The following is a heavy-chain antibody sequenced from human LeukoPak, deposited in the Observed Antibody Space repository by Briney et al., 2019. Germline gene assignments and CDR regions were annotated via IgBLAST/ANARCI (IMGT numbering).Heavy chain of an antibody. Sequence: SPTLSLTYAISGDSVSSNSAAWERITQSPARGLEWLGSTYYRSKWYNDYAVSVKSRITINPDTSQNQFSLQLNSVTPEDTAVYYCARDGYDSSYYGMDVWGQGTTVTVSS. CDR3: ARDGYDSSYYGMDV. J-gene: IGHJ6*02. CDR2: TYYRSKWYN. V-gene: IGHV6-1*01. CDR1: GDSVSSNSAA. D-gene: IGHD5-12*01.